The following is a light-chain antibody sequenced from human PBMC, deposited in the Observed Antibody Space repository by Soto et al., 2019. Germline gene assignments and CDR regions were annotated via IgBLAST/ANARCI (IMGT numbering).Light chain of an antibody. V-gene: IGKV1-5*03. Sequence: DIQMTQSPSTLSASLGDRVTITWRASQSISNWLAWFQQKPGQAPKVLIYKASNLESWVPPRVSGTGSVTEFTLTISSLQSDDFATYYCQHYYGYSWTFGQGTKV. CDR2: KAS. J-gene: IGKJ1*01. CDR3: QHYYGYSWT. CDR1: QSISNW.